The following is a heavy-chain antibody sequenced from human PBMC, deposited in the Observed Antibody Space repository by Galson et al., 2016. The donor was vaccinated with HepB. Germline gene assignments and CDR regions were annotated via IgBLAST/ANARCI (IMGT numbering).Heavy chain of an antibody. CDR1: GGTFSSYA. Sequence: SVKVSCKASGGTFSSYAISWVRQAPGHGLEWMGGVIPIFSTANYAQKFLGRVTITADDSTSTAYMELSSLRSEDTVVYYCAREGGRLGFCTGVSCFNWFDTWGQGTLVTVSS. V-gene: IGHV1-69*13. CDR2: VIPIFSTA. D-gene: IGHD2-15*01. J-gene: IGHJ5*02. CDR3: AREGGRLGFCTGVSCFNWFDT.